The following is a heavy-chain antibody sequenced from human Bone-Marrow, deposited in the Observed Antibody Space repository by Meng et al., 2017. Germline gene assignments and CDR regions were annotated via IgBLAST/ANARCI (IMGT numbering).Heavy chain of an antibody. CDR3: ARAYDIPINDY. Sequence: GESLKISCAASGFTFSSYSMNWVRQAPGKGLEWVSSISSSSSYIYYADSVKGRFNISRDNAKNSLHLQMNSLRAEDTAVYYCARAYDIPINDYWGQGTLVTVSS. CDR1: GFTFSSYS. V-gene: IGHV3-21*01. J-gene: IGHJ4*02. D-gene: IGHD3-9*01. CDR2: ISSSSSYI.